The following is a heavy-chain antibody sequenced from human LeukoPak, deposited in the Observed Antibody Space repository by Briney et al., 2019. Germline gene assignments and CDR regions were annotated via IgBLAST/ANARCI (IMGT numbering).Heavy chain of an antibody. V-gene: IGHV3-7*03. J-gene: IGHJ4*02. Sequence: GGSLRLSCAVSGFNFRDHWMDWVRQAPGKGLQWVGHIKNDGSETYYLDSLKGRFSISRDNTNNALYLQMNSLRVEDTAVYYCGKNKWNSYASFEYWGQGTLVTVSS. CDR1: GFNFRDHW. CDR3: GKNKWNSYASFEY. D-gene: IGHD1/OR15-1a*01. CDR2: IKNDGSET.